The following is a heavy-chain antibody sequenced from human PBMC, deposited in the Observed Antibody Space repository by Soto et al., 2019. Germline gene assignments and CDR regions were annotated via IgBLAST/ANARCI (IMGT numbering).Heavy chain of an antibody. CDR2: INPDGRTT. D-gene: IGHD1-26*01. CDR1: GFNFSTYW. CDR3: ARDLRGSPDY. Sequence: PGGSLRLSCAASGFNFSTYWMNWVRQAPGKGLVWVSLINPDGRTTTYADSVKGRFTISRDNAKNTVYLQMNSLRVDDTAVYYCARDLRGSPDYWGQGTRVTVSS. J-gene: IGHJ4*02. V-gene: IGHV3-74*01.